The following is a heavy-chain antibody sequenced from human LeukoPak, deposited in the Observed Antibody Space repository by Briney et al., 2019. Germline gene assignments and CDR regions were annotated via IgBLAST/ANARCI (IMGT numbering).Heavy chain of an antibody. CDR3: ARNRYVDTAMVRDRGGFYDY. J-gene: IGHJ4*02. CDR2: ISSSGSTI. V-gene: IGHV3-48*03. CDR1: GFTFSSYE. Sequence: GGSLRLSCAASGFTFSSYEMNWVRQAPGKGLEWVSYISSSGSTIYYADSVKGRFTISRDNAKNSLYLQMNSLRAEDTAVYYCARNRYVDTAMVRDRGGFYDYWGQGTLVTVSS. D-gene: IGHD5-18*01.